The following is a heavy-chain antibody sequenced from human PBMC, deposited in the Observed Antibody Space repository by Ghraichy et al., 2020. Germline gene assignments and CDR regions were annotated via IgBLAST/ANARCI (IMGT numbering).Heavy chain of an antibody. J-gene: IGHJ6*02. CDR1: GGTFSSYA. Sequence: SVKVSCKASGGTFSSYAISWVRQAPGQGLEWMGGIIPIFGTANYAQKFQGRVTITADESTSTAYMELSSLRSEDTAVYYCARPQFNNCGGDCYSFVGGPLFDYYYGMDVWGQGTTVTVSS. V-gene: IGHV1-69*13. CDR2: IIPIFGTA. CDR3: ARPQFNNCGGDCYSFVGGPLFDYYYGMDV. D-gene: IGHD2-21*02.